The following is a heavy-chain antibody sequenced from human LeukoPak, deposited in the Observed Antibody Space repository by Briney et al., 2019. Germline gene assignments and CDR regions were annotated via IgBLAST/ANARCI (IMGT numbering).Heavy chain of an antibody. CDR1: GFTFSSYA. J-gene: IGHJ4*02. CDR2: ISGSGGST. CDR3: AKGPAMVIYYFDY. V-gene: IGHV3-23*01. Sequence: GGSLRLSCAASGFTFSSYAMSWVRQAPGKGLEWVSAISGSGGSTYYADSVKGRFTISRDNSKNTLYLQMNSLRDEDTAVYYCAKGPAMVIYYFDYWGQGTLVTVSS. D-gene: IGHD5-18*01.